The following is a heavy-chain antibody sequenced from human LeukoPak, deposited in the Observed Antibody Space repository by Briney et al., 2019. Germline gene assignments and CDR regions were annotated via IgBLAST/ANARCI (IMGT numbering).Heavy chain of an antibody. J-gene: IGHJ5*02. CDR3: ARDVGTAINWFDP. D-gene: IGHD5-18*01. V-gene: IGHV1-2*02. Sequence: GASVKVSCKASGYTFTGYYMHWVRQAPGQGLEWMGWINPNSGGTNYAQKFQGRVTMTRDTSISTAYMELSRLRSDDTAVYYCARDVGTAINWFDPWGQGTLVTVSS. CDR2: INPNSGGT. CDR1: GYTFTGYY.